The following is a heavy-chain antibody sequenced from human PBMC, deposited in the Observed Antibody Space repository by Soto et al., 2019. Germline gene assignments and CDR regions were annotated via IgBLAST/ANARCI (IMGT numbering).Heavy chain of an antibody. CDR1: GGSISSGDYY. J-gene: IGHJ6*02. CDR3: ARSYCSSTSCYWRNYYYYGMDV. V-gene: IGHV4-30-4*01. D-gene: IGHD2-2*01. Sequence: PSETLSLTCTVSGGSISSGDYYWSWIRQPPGKGLEWIGYIYYSGSTYYNPSLKSRVTISVDTSKNQFSLKLSSVTAADTAVYYCARSYCSSTSCYWRNYYYYGMDVWGQGTTVTVS. CDR2: IYYSGST.